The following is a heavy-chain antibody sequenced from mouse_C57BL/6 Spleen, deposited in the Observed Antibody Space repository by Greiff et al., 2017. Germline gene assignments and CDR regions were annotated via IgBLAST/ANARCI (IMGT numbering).Heavy chain of an antibody. V-gene: IGHV1-18*01. CDR1: GYTFTDYN. D-gene: IGHD2-2*01. CDR2: INPNNGGT. CDR3: ARRGLRRTAEFAY. J-gene: IGHJ3*01. Sequence: EVQLQQSGPELVKPGASVKIPCKASGYTFTDYNMDWVKQSHGKSLEWIGDINPNNGGTIYNQKFKGKATLTVDKSSSTAYMELRSLTSEDTAVYYCARRGLRRTAEFAYGGQGTLVTVSA.